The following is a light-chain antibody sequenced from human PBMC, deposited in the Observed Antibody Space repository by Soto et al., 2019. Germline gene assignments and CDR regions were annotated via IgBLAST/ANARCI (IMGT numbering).Light chain of an antibody. CDR3: QHRSNWPYT. CDR1: QSVSSY. CDR2: DAS. V-gene: IGKV3-11*01. J-gene: IGKJ2*01. Sequence: EIVLTQSPATLSLSPGERATLSCRASQSVSSYLAWYQQKPGQAPRLLIYDASNRATGIPARFSGSGSGTDFTLTIRSLETEDYAVYYCQHRSNWPYTIGQGTKVEIK.